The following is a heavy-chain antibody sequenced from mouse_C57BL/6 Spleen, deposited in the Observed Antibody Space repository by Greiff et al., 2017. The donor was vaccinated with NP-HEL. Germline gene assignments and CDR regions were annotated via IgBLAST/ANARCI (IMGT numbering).Heavy chain of an antibody. CDR1: GYSFTSYY. CDR2: IYPGSGNT. CDR3: ACYGSSPYWYFDV. V-gene: IGHV1-66*01. D-gene: IGHD1-1*01. J-gene: IGHJ1*03. Sequence: VQVVESGPELVKPGASVKISCKASGYSFTSYYIHWVKQRPGQGLEWIGWIYPGSGNTKYNEKFKGKATLTADTSSSTAYMQLSSLTSEDSAVYYCACYGSSPYWYFDVWGTGTTVTVSS.